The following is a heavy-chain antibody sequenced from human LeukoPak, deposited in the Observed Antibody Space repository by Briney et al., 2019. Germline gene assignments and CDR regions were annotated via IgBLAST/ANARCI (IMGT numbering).Heavy chain of an antibody. V-gene: IGHV3-66*01. Sequence: GGSLRLSCAASGFTVSTNYMNWVCQAPGKGLEWVSVVYMGGTTYYADSVKGRFTISRDSTKNTIYLQMNNLRAEDTAVYYCARGLLRDGYTYTYSFDYWGQGALVTVSS. D-gene: IGHD5-18*01. CDR1: GFTVSTNY. CDR3: ARGLLRDGYTYTYSFDY. J-gene: IGHJ4*02. CDR2: VYMGGTT.